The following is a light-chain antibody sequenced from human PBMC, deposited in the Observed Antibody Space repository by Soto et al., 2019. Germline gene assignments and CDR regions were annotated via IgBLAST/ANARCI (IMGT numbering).Light chain of an antibody. CDR1: QTISSW. Sequence: DIQMTQSPSTLSGSVGDLFTITCRASQTISSWLAWYQQKPGKAPKLLIYKASTLKSGVPSRFSGSGSGTEFTLTISSLQPDDFATYYCQQYNSYWTFGQGTKVDIK. CDR2: KAS. V-gene: IGKV1-5*03. J-gene: IGKJ1*01. CDR3: QQYNSYWT.